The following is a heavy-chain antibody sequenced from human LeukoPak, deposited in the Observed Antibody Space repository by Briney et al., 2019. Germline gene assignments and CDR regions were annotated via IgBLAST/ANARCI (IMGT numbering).Heavy chain of an antibody. D-gene: IGHD6-19*01. Sequence: PSETLSLTCTVSGYSISSGYYWGWIRQPPGKGLEWIGSIYHSGSTYYNPSLKSGVTISVDTSKNQFSLKLSSVTAADTAVYYCARVTHSSGWLYYFDYWGQGTLVTVSS. CDR2: IYHSGST. CDR1: GYSISSGYY. V-gene: IGHV4-38-2*02. CDR3: ARVTHSSGWLYYFDY. J-gene: IGHJ4*02.